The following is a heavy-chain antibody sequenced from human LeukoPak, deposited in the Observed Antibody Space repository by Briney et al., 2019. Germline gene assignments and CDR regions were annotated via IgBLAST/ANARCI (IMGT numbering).Heavy chain of an antibody. CDR1: GGSISTDY. CDR3: ASDFGY. CDR2: IYTSGST. Sequence: SETLSLTCTVSGGSISTDYWIWIRQPAGKGLEWIGLIYTSGSTNYNPSLKSRVTMSLDTSKNQFSLKLTSVTAADTAVYYCASDFGYWGQGTLVTVSS. J-gene: IGHJ4*02. D-gene: IGHD3-10*01. V-gene: IGHV4-4*07.